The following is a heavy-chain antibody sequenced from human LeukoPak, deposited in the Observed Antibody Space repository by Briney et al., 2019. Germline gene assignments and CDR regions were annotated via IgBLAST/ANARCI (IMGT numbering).Heavy chain of an antibody. V-gene: IGHV4-34*01. CDR1: GGSFSGYY. CDR3: ARVATYYYMDV. J-gene: IGHJ6*03. D-gene: IGHD3-3*02. CDR2: INHSGST. Sequence: SETLSLTCAVYGGSFSGYYWSWIRQPPGKGLEWIGEINHSGSTNYNPSLKSRVTISVDTSKNQFSLKLSSVTAADTAVYYCARVATYYYMDVWGKGTTVTVSS.